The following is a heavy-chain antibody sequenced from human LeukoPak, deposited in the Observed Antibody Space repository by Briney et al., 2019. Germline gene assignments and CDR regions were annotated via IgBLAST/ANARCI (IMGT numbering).Heavy chain of an antibody. CDR3: ARATKAARSFDY. V-gene: IGHV1-69*05. CDR1: GGTFSSYA. D-gene: IGHD6-6*01. CDR2: IIPIFGTA. Sequence: GASVKVSCKASGGTFSSYAISWVRQAPGQGLEWMGGIIPIFGTANYAQKFQGRVTITTDESTSTAYMELSSLRSEDTVVYYCARATKAARSFDYWGQGTLVTVSS. J-gene: IGHJ4*02.